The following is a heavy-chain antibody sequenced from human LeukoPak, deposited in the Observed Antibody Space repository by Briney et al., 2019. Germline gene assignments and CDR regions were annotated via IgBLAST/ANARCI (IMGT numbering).Heavy chain of an antibody. CDR2: IYPGDTDT. Sequence: RGESLKISCKGSGYSFTSYWIGWVRQMPGKGLEWMGTIYPGDTDTRYSPSFQGLVTISADKSISTAYLQWSSLKASDTAMYYCARTSIATRPGDYWGQGTLVTVSS. J-gene: IGHJ4*02. CDR3: ARTSIATRPGDY. V-gene: IGHV5-51*01. CDR1: GYSFTSYW. D-gene: IGHD6-6*01.